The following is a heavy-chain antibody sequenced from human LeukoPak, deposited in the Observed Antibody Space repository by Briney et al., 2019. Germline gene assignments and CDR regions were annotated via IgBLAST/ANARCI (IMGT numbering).Heavy chain of an antibody. Sequence: PGRSLRLSSAASGFTFSSYGMHWVRQAPGKGLEWVAVIWYDGSNKYYADSVKGRFTISRDNSKNTLYLQMDSLRAEDTAVYYCAKEMATTPGYYFDYWGQGTLVTVSS. CDR2: IWYDGSNK. J-gene: IGHJ4*02. V-gene: IGHV3-33*06. CDR3: AKEMATTPGYYFDY. D-gene: IGHD5-24*01. CDR1: GFTFSSYG.